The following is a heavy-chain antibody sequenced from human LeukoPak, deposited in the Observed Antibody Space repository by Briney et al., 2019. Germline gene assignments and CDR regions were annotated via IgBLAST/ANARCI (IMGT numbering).Heavy chain of an antibody. J-gene: IGHJ3*01. CDR1: GFTFSSYA. CDR3: ATDSSGNDGFDF. D-gene: IGHD1-14*01. V-gene: IGHV3-23*01. Sequence: PGGSLRLSCAASGFTFSSYAMSWVRQAPGKGLEWVSAIGGSGGSTYYADSVKGRFTISRDSSKNTLYLQMNSLRAEDTAVYYCATDSSGNDGFDFWGPGTMVTVSS. CDR2: IGGSGGST.